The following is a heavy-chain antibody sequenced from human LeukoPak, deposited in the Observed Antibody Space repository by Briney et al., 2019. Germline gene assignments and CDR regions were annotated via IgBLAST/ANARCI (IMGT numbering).Heavy chain of an antibody. CDR3: ARQYSGSYYEAFDY. V-gene: IGHV3-64*01. J-gene: IGHJ4*02. CDR1: GFMFSDFA. D-gene: IGHD1-26*01. CDR2: ISSDGDST. Sequence: PGGSLRLSCAVSGFMFSDFAMHWVHQAPGKGLEYVSGISSDGDSTYYANSVKGRFSISRDNSKNTLYLQMGSLRAEDMGIYYCARQYSGSYYEAFDYWGQGTLVTVSS.